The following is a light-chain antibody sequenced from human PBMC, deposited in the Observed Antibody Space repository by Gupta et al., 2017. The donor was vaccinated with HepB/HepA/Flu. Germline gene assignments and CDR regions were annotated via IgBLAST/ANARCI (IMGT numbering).Light chain of an antibody. CDR2: DVT. J-gene: IGLJ3*02. Sequence: QSALTQPASLSGSPGQSITTSCTGTYSDVGSYNLVTWYQQHPGKAPQLLIYDVTYRPSGISNRFSGSKSGNTASLTISGLQAEDEADYYCSSYSNSANWVFGGGTKLTVL. V-gene: IGLV2-14*02. CDR3: SSYSNSANWV. CDR1: YSDVGSYNL.